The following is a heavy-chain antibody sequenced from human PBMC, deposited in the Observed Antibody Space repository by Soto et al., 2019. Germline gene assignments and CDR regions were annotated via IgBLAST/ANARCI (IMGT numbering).Heavy chain of an antibody. Sequence: SETLSLTCTVSGGYISGYYWSWIRQPPGKGLEWIAYIYYSGSTNSNPSLKSRVTISVDTSKNQFSLKLSSVTAADTAVYYCARHSNEYRKSLDYWGQGTLVTLSS. D-gene: IGHD1-1*01. CDR2: IYYSGST. V-gene: IGHV4-59*08. J-gene: IGHJ4*02. CDR1: GGYISGYY. CDR3: ARHSNEYRKSLDY.